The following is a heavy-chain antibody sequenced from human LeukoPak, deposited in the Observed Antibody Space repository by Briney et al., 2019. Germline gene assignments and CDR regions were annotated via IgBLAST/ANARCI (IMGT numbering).Heavy chain of an antibody. CDR3: ARDQYYYYMGV. CDR2: INGDGSTT. Sequence: GGSLRLSCAASGFTFSSYEMNWVRQVPGKGLLWLSRINGDGSTTNYADSVKGRFTISRDNAKNTVYLQMNSLRAEDTAVYYCARDQYYYYMGVWGKGTTVTVSS. CDR1: GFTFSSYE. J-gene: IGHJ6*03. V-gene: IGHV3-74*01.